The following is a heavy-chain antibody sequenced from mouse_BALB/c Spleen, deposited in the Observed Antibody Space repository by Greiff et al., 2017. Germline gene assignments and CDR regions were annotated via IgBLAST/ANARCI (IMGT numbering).Heavy chain of an antibody. D-gene: IGHD1-2*01. V-gene: IGHV5-17*02. J-gene: IGHJ2*01. CDR2: ISSGSSTI. CDR1: GFTFSSFG. CDR3: AMDTTADFDY. Sequence: EVQLVESGGGLVQPGGSRTLSCAASGFTFSSFGMHWVRQAPEKGLEWVAYISSGSSTIYYADTVTGRFTISRDKPKNTLFLQMTSLRSEDTAMYYCAMDTTADFDYWGQGTTLTVSA.